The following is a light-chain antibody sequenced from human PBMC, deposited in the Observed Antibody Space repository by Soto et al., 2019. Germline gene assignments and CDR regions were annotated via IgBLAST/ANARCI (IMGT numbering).Light chain of an antibody. V-gene: IGLV2-23*02. J-gene: IGLJ2*01. Sequence: QSALTQPASVSGSPGQSITISCTGTSSDVGSYNLVSWYQQHPGKAPKLMIYEVSKRPSGVSNRFSGSKSGNTASLTISGLQAEDEAYYYCCSDAGSSTSVFGGGTKLTVL. CDR3: CSDAGSSTSV. CDR1: SSDVGSYNL. CDR2: EVS.